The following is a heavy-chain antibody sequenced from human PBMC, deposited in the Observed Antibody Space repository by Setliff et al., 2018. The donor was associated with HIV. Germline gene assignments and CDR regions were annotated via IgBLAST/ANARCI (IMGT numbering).Heavy chain of an antibody. J-gene: IGHJ3*02. CDR1: GYKFTGHH. D-gene: IGHD1-26*01. CDR3: ARGRHSGTYEAFDI. Sequence: ASVKVSCKASGYKFTGHHIQWMRQAPGQGLEWMGRINPNMGDTQYAQKFQGRIIMTRDTSINTVYMELSSLTSDDTALYYCARGRHSGTYEAFDIWGQGTVVTVSS. CDR2: INPNMGDT. V-gene: IGHV1-2*06.